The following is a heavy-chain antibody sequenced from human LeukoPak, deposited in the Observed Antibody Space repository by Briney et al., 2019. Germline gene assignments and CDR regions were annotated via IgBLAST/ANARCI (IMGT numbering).Heavy chain of an antibody. Sequence: ASVKVSCKGSGHTLSNHAFSWVRQAPGQGLEYMGWINTNTGNPTYAQGFTGRFVFSLDTSVSTAYLQLSSLKAEDTAVYYCARGYDHTAYFSYWGQGTLVTVSS. D-gene: IGHD3-22*01. CDR1: GHTLSNHA. CDR3: ARGYDHTAYFSY. CDR2: INTNTGNP. J-gene: IGHJ4*02. V-gene: IGHV7-4-1*02.